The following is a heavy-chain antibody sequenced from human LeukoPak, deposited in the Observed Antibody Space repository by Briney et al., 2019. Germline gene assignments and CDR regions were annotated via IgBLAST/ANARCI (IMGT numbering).Heavy chain of an antibody. CDR3: ARESGNDRKLDY. D-gene: IGHD5-12*01. J-gene: IGHJ4*02. Sequence: SETLSLTCTVSGGSISSDYWSWIRQPAGKGLEWIGRIYNTGTTNYNSPLKSRVTMSVDTSTNQFSLRLSSVTAADTAVYYWARESGNDRKLDYWGQGTLVTVSS. V-gene: IGHV4-4*07. CDR1: GGSISSDY. CDR2: IYNTGTT.